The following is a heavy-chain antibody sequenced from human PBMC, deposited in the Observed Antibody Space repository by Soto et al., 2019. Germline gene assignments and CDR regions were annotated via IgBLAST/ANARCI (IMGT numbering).Heavy chain of an antibody. CDR1: GYTFTSYG. V-gene: IGHV1-18*01. CDR3: ARDWVDDIVVVPAADHFDY. D-gene: IGHD2-2*01. J-gene: IGHJ4*02. CDR2: ISAYNGNT. Sequence: GASVKVSCKASGYTFTSYGISWVRQAPGQGLEWMGWISAYNGNTNYAQKLQGRVTMTTDTSTSTAYMELRSLRSDDTAVYYCARDWVDDIVVVPAADHFDYWGQGTLVTVSS.